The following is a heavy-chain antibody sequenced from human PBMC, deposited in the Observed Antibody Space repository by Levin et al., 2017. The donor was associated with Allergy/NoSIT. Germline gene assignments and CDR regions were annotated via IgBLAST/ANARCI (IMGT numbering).Heavy chain of an antibody. V-gene: IGHV3-73*01. D-gene: IGHD6-13*01. CDR2: IRSKANSYAT. CDR3: TANLIAAAGTRDY. J-gene: IGHJ4*02. Sequence: KVSCAASGFTFSGSAMHWVRQASGKGLEWVGRIRSKANSYATAYAASVKGRFTISRDDSKNTAYLQMNSLKTEDTAVYYCTANLIAAAGTRDYWGQGTLVTVSS. CDR1: GFTFSGSA.